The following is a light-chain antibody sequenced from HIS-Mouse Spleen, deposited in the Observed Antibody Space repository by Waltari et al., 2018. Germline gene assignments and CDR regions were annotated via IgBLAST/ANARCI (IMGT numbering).Light chain of an antibody. CDR3: SSYAGSNNLGV. Sequence: QSALTQPPSASGPPGQSVTISCTGTSSDVGGYHYVPWYQQHPGKAPTPIIYEVSKRPSGVPDRFSGSKSGNTASLTVSGLQAEDEADYYCSSYAGSNNLGVFGGGTKLTVL. J-gene: IGLJ2*01. V-gene: IGLV2-8*01. CDR2: EVS. CDR1: SSDVGGYHY.